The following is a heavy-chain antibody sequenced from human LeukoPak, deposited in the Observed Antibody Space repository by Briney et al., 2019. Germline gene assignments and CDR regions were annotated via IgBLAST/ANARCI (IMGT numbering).Heavy chain of an antibody. J-gene: IGHJ4*02. CDR2: IIHSGST. CDR1: GGSFSGYY. V-gene: IGHV4-34*12. Sequence: PSETLSLTCGVYGGSFSGYYWSWIRQPPGKGLEWIGEIIHSGSTNCSPSLKSRVTISVDTSKNQFSLKLSSVTAADTAVYYCAREADTAMVTRGYFDYWGQGTLVTVSS. D-gene: IGHD5-18*01. CDR3: AREADTAMVTRGYFDY.